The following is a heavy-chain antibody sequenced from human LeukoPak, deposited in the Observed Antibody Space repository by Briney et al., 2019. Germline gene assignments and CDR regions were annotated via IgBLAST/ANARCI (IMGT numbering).Heavy chain of an antibody. CDR3: AKEEGSGWFLDY. CDR2: ISYDGSNK. CDR1: GFTFSSYA. Sequence: PGGSLRLSCAASGFTFSSYAMHWVRQAPGKGLEWVAVISYDGSNKYYADSVKGRFTISRDNSKNTLYLHMNSLRAEDTAVYYCAKEEGSGWFLDYWGQGTLVTVSS. J-gene: IGHJ4*02. D-gene: IGHD6-19*01. V-gene: IGHV3-30-3*01.